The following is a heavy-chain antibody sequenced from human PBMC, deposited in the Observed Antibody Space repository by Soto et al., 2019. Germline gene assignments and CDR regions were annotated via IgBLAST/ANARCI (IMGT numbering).Heavy chain of an antibody. CDR3: MRSTIRPSGGLIGPFDL. Sequence: QVQLVQSGAEGKKPGASVNISCEASGYTFTGYALHWVRQAPGQRLEWMGWINGGNGNTKYSQKFQGRVTITRDTSASTVYMELSRLRSDDTAVYYFMRSTIRPSGGLIGPFDLWGQGTKVTVSP. CDR2: INGGNGNT. CDR1: GYTFTGYA. V-gene: IGHV1-3*01. J-gene: IGHJ5*02. D-gene: IGHD3-16*02.